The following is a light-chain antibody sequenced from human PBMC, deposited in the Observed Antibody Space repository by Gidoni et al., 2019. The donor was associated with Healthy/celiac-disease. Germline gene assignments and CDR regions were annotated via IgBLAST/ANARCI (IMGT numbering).Light chain of an antibody. V-gene: IGKV3-20*01. J-gene: IGKJ5*01. CDR1: QSVSSSY. CDR2: GAS. CDR3: QQYGSS. Sequence: DIVLTQSPGTLSLSPGERATLSCRASQSVSSSYLAWYQQKPGQAPRLLIYGASSRATGIPDRFSGSGSGTDFTLTSSRLEPEDFAVYYCQQYGSSFGQXTRLEIK.